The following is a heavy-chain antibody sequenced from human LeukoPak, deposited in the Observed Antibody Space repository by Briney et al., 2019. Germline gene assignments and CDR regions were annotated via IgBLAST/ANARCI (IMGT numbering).Heavy chain of an antibody. V-gene: IGHV4-39*01. Sequence: SETLSLTCTVSGGSINSGTDYWGWIRQPPGTGLEWIGSIYYSGSTYYNPSLKSRVTISVDTSKNQFSLKLSSVTAADTAVYYCARHGFGVWGNWFDPWGQGTLVTVSS. J-gene: IGHJ5*02. CDR2: IYYSGST. CDR1: GGSINSGTDY. D-gene: IGHD3-10*01. CDR3: ARHGFGVWGNWFDP.